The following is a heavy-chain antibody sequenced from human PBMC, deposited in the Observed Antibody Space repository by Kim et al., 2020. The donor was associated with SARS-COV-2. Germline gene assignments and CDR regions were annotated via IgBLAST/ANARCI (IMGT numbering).Heavy chain of an antibody. V-gene: IGHV3-43*02. CDR3: AKDRSSGWYNYYYYGMDV. J-gene: IGHJ6*02. CDR1: GFTFDDYA. Sequence: GGSLRLSCAASGFTFDDYAMHWVRQAPGKGLEWVSLISGDGGSTYYADSVKGRFTISRDNSKNSLYLQMNSLRTEDTALYYCAKDRSSGWYNYYYYGMDVWGQGTTVTVSS. D-gene: IGHD6-19*01. CDR2: ISGDGGST.